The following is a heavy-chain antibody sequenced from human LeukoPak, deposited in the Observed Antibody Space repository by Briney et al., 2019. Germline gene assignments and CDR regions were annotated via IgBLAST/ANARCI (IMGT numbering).Heavy chain of an antibody. CDR1: GFTFVDYA. CDR2: IRSKAHGGTT. D-gene: IGHD2-15*01. CDR3: TRAGRYCSGGSCYSFY. Sequence: GGSLRLSCIASGFTFVDYAMSWFRQAPGEGLEGVGFIRSKAHGGTTEYAASVKGRFTISRDDSKSIAYLQMDSLKTEDTAVYYCTRAGRYCSGGSCYSFYWGQGTLVTVSS. V-gene: IGHV3-49*03. J-gene: IGHJ4*02.